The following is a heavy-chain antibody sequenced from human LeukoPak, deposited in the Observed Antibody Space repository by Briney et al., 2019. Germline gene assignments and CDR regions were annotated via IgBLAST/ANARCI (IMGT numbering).Heavy chain of an antibody. Sequence: SETLSLTCTVSGGSISHYYWSWIRHPAGKGLEWIGHIYSTGSTNYNPSLKSRVTISVDKSKNQFSLKLTSVTAADTAAYYCARAYSISWYYFDYWGQGTLVTVSS. J-gene: IGHJ4*02. CDR3: ARAYSISWYYFDY. V-gene: IGHV4-4*07. D-gene: IGHD6-13*01. CDR2: IYSTGST. CDR1: GGSISHYY.